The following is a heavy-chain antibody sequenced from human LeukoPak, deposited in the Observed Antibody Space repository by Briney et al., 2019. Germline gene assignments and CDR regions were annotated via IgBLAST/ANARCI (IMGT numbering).Heavy chain of an antibody. CDR2: IYYSGST. D-gene: IGHD4-17*01. Sequence: PSETLSLTCTVSGGSISSYYWSWIRQPPGKGLEWIGYIYYSGSTNYNPSLKSRVTISVDTSKNQFSLKLSSVTAADTAVYYCARVRDGDYGDYFDYWGQGTLVTVSP. J-gene: IGHJ4*02. CDR3: ARVRDGDYGDYFDY. CDR1: GGSISSYY. V-gene: IGHV4-59*01.